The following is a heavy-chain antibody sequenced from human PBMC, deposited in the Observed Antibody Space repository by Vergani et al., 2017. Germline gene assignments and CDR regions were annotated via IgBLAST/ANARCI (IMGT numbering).Heavy chain of an antibody. Sequence: EVQLVESGGGLVQPGGSLRLSCAASGFTLSSYDMHWVRKATGKGLEWVSAIGTAGDTYYPGSVKGRFTISRENAKNSLYLTMNSMRDGDTAVYYCAIAVHYYGSVSYSYDAFDIWGQGTMVTVSS. CDR2: IGTAGDT. J-gene: IGHJ3*02. CDR1: GFTLSSYD. V-gene: IGHV3-13*01. CDR3: AIAVHYYGSVSYSYDAFDI. D-gene: IGHD3-10*01.